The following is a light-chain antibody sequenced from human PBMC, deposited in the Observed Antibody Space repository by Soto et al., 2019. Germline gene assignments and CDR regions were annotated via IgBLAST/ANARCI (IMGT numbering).Light chain of an antibody. CDR1: QSISIN. V-gene: IGKV3-15*01. J-gene: IGKJ1*01. CDR3: QQYNNWIT. Sequence: EIVMTQSPATLSVSPGERAILSCRASQSISINLAWYQQKPGQAPRLLIYAASNRATGVPARFSGSWSGTEFTLTISSLQSEDFAVYYCQQYNNWITFGQGTKV. CDR2: AAS.